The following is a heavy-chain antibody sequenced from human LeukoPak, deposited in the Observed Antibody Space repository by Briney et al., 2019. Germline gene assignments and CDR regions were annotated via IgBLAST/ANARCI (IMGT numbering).Heavy chain of an antibody. CDR1: GYTFTSYG. CDR2: IIPVFGTA. D-gene: IGHD3-9*01. V-gene: IGHV1-69*13. J-gene: IGHJ6*03. Sequence: SVKVSCKASGYTFTSYGISWVRQAPRQGLEWMGGIIPVFGTANYAQKFQGRVTITADESTSTAYMELSSLRSEDTAVYYCARGDYDILTGDVYYYYYMDVWGKGTTVTISS. CDR3: ARGDYDILTGDVYYYYYMDV.